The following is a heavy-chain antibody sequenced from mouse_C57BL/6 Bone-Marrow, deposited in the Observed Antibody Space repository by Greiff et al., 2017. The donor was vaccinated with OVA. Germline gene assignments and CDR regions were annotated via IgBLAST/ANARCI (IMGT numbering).Heavy chain of an antibody. Sequence: EVQLVESGAELVKPGASVKLSCTASGFNIKDYYMHWVKQRTEQGLEWIGRIDPEDGETKYAPKFPGKATITADTSSNTAYLQLSILTSEDTAVYYCADMYFDVWGTGTTVTVSS. CDR2: IDPEDGET. J-gene: IGHJ1*03. CDR3: ADMYFDV. V-gene: IGHV14-2*01. CDR1: GFNIKDYY.